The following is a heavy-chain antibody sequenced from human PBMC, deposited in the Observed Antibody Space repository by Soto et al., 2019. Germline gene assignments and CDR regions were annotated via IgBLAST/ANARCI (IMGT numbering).Heavy chain of an antibody. CDR3: AKPTLEYYYDNNGYSRDH. J-gene: IGHJ4*02. CDR2: IIPVIRTT. D-gene: IGHD3-22*01. Sequence: WVKVSCKASGGTFSTNVISWLRQAPGQGVEGMGGIIPVIRTTHNAQKYQGTVTITADESTSTAYMELSSLKSDDTAVYYCAKPTLEYYYDNNGYSRDHWGQGTLVTVSS. V-gene: IGHV1-69*01. CDR1: GGTFSTNV.